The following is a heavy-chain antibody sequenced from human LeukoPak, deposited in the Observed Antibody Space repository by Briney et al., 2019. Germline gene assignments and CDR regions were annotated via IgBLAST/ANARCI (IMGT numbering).Heavy chain of an antibody. J-gene: IGHJ3*02. CDR3: AKDSTTEWLLGNDAFDI. Sequence: GGSLRLSCAASGFTFSSYAMSWVRQAPGKGLEWVSAIGDSGGSTYYADSVKGRFTISRDNSKNTLYLQMNSLRAEDTAVYYCAKDSTTEWLLGNDAFDIWGQGTMVTVSS. D-gene: IGHD3-3*01. CDR2: IGDSGGST. CDR1: GFTFSSYA. V-gene: IGHV3-23*01.